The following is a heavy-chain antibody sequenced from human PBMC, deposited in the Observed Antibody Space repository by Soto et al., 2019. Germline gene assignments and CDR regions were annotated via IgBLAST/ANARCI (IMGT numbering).Heavy chain of an antibody. Sequence: SSETLSLTCIVSGGSMTSFYLSWIRQPPGKGLEYIGYSHYSGSTDYTPSFRSRATISVDRSNNQFSLTLNSVTAADTAVYYCTRGGWYIDLWGRGTLVTVSS. J-gene: IGHJ4*02. V-gene: IGHV4-59*01. CDR3: TRGGWYIDL. CDR2: SHYSGST. CDR1: GGSMTSFY.